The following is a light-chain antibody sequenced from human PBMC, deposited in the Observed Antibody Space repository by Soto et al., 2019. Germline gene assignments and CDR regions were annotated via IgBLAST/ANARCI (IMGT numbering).Light chain of an antibody. CDR3: CSDAGSNV. CDR2: EGS. Sequence: QSALTQPASVSGSPGQSITISCTGTSSDVGSYNLVSWYQQHPGKAPKLMIYEGSKRPSGVSNRFSGSKSGNTASLTISGLQAEDEADYYCCSDAGSNVFGTGTKLTVL. CDR1: SSDVGSYNL. V-gene: IGLV2-23*01. J-gene: IGLJ1*01.